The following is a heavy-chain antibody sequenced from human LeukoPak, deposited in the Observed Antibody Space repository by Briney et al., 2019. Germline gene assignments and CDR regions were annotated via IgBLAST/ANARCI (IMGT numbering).Heavy chain of an antibody. CDR1: GFTFSSYA. V-gene: IGHV3-23*01. CDR3: AKDYYDSSGFDY. CDR2: ISGSGGST. Sequence: GRSLRLSCAASGFTFSSYAMYWVRQAPGKGLEWVSAISGSGGSTYYADSVKGRFTISRDNSKNTLYLQMNSLRAEDTAVYYCAKDYYDSSGFDYWGQGTLVTVSS. J-gene: IGHJ4*02. D-gene: IGHD3-22*01.